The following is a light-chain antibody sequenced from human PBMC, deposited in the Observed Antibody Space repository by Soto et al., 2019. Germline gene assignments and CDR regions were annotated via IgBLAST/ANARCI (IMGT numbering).Light chain of an antibody. CDR1: SSNIGSNT. CDR2: TNN. J-gene: IGLJ3*02. Sequence: QSVLTQPPSASGTPGQRVTIFCSGSSSNIGSNTVNWYQQLPGTAPQLLIYTNNQRPSGVPDRFSGSKSGSSASLAISGLQSEDEADYYCAAWDDSLNVCVFGGGTQLTVL. V-gene: IGLV1-44*01. CDR3: AAWDDSLNVCV.